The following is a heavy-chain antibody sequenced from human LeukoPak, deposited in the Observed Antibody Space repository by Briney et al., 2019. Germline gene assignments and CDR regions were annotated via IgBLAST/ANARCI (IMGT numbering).Heavy chain of an antibody. CDR2: IYTTGRT. Sequence: SQTLSLTCNVSGGSISSGSYYWSWIRQPAGKGLEWIGRIYTTGRTIYNPSLKSQVTISINTSKNQFSLKLTSVTATDTAMYYCARESLEFRFFDFWGQGALVTVSS. CDR3: ARESLEFRFFDF. V-gene: IGHV4-61*02. D-gene: IGHD1-1*01. CDR1: GGSISSGSYY. J-gene: IGHJ4*02.